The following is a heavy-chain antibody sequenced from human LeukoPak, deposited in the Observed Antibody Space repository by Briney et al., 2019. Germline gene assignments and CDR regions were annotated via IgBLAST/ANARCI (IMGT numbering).Heavy chain of an antibody. CDR2: ISGSGDKT. Sequence: GGSLRLSCAASGFTFNSYAMSWVRQAPGKGLEWVSSISGSGDKTYYADSVKGRLTISRDNSKNTLYLQMNSLRAEDTALYYCARDGDTALRRGYYYYMDVWAKGPRSPSP. CDR3: ARDGDTALRRGYYYYMDV. D-gene: IGHD3-10*01. V-gene: IGHV3-23*01. J-gene: IGHJ6*03. CDR1: GFTFNSYA.